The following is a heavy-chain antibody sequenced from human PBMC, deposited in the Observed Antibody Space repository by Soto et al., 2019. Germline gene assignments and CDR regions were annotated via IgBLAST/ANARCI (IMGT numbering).Heavy chain of an antibody. V-gene: IGHV1-69*01. CDR1: GGTFSSFG. CDR2: IVPVFGTP. CDR3: AVESRISLVRCRFSDH. Sequence: QVQVVQSGAEVKKPGSSVKVSCKASGGTFSSFGLNWVRQAPGQGLEWMGGIVPVFGTPNYSQKFQGRVTITADESTTTAYMELRSLRSGDSAIYYCAVESRISLVRCRFSDHWGQGTLVTVS. D-gene: IGHD3-10*01. J-gene: IGHJ5*02.